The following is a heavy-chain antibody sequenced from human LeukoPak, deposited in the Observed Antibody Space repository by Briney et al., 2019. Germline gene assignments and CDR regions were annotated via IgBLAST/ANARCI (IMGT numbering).Heavy chain of an antibody. CDR2: IYYSGST. CDR1: GGSISSYY. D-gene: IGHD3-10*01. V-gene: IGHV4-59*08. CDR3: ARLVSGNDY. Sequence: PSETLSLTCTVSGGSISSYYWSRIRQPPGKGLEWIGYIYYSGSTNYNPSLKSRVTISVDTSKNQFSLKLSSVTAADTAVYYCARLVSGNDYWGQGTLVTVSS. J-gene: IGHJ4*02.